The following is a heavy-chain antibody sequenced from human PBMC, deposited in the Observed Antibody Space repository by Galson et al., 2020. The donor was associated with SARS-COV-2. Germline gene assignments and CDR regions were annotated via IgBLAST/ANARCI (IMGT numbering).Heavy chain of an antibody. Sequence: SETLSLTCTVSGGSISSYYWSWIRQPPGKGLEWIGYIYYSGSTNYNPSLKSRVTISVDTSKNQFSLKLSSVTAADTAVYYCAIYRYSGSYFSYWGQGTLVTVSS. D-gene: IGHD1-26*01. V-gene: IGHV4-59*01. J-gene: IGHJ4*02. CDR1: GGSISSYY. CDR2: IYYSGST. CDR3: AIYRYSGSYFSY.